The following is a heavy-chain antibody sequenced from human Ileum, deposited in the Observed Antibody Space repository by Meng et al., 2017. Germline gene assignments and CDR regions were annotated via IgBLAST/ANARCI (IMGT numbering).Heavy chain of an antibody. V-gene: IGHV3-74*01. CDR3: VRVGYSYGPP. CDR1: GFTFSSYW. Sequence: EGQLVESGGGLVQPGGSLRLSCAASGFTFSSYWMHWVRQAPGKGLVWVSRIDGDGSTTSYADSVKGRFTISRDNAKNTLYLQMDSLRAEDTAVYYCVRVGYSYGPPWGQGTLVTVSS. D-gene: IGHD5-18*01. CDR2: IDGDGSTT. J-gene: IGHJ5*02.